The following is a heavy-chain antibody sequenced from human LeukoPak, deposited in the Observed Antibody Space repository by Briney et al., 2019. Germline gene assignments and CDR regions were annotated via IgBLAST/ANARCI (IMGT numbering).Heavy chain of an antibody. Sequence: GGSLRLSCAASGFTFSNFWMTWVRQTPGKGLERVANIKTDGSETYYVESVRGRFSISRDNDKNLVFLAMYSLRVEDTGVYFCVIDRGWQQFDYWGQGTLVTVSA. J-gene: IGHJ4*02. CDR3: VIDRGWQQFDY. D-gene: IGHD5-24*01. CDR2: IKTDGSET. V-gene: IGHV3-7*01. CDR1: GFTFSNFW.